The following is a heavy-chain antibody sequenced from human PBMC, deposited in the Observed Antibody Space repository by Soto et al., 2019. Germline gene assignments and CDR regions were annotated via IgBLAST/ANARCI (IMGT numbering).Heavy chain of an antibody. CDR3: AREVRPRIAGDAFDI. Sequence: GGSLRLSCAASGFTFSSYSMNWVRQAPGKGLEWVSSISSSSSYIYYADSVKGRFTISRDNAKNSLYLQMNSLRAEDTAVYYCAREVRPRIAGDAFDIWGQGTMVTVSS. D-gene: IGHD1-26*01. CDR1: GFTFSSYS. V-gene: IGHV3-21*01. CDR2: ISSSSSYI. J-gene: IGHJ3*02.